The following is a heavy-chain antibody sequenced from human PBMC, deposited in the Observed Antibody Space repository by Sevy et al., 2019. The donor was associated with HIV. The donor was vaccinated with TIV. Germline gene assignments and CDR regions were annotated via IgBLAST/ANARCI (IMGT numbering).Heavy chain of an antibody. J-gene: IGHJ5*02. D-gene: IGHD3-3*02. CDR2: ISGYNGYT. V-gene: IGHV1-18*01. CDR1: GYSFTNYG. Sequence: ASVKVSCKASGYSFTNYGIGWVRQAPGQGLEWMGWISGYNGYTNYAQNLQGRATMTTDTSTGTAYMELRSLRSDDTAIYYCAKEGKNIRSWFDPWGQGTLVTVSS. CDR3: AKEGKNIRSWFDP.